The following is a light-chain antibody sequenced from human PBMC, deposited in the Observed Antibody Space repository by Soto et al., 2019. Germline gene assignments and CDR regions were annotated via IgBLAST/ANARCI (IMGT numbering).Light chain of an antibody. Sequence: DIQMTQSPSSLSASVGDRVTITCRASQSISSYLNWYQQKPGKAPKLLIYAASSLQSGVPSRFSGSGSGTDFTLTISSPQPEDFATYYCHQSYSTPPLTFGGGTKVEIK. CDR2: AAS. CDR3: HQSYSTPPLT. CDR1: QSISSY. V-gene: IGKV1-39*01. J-gene: IGKJ4*01.